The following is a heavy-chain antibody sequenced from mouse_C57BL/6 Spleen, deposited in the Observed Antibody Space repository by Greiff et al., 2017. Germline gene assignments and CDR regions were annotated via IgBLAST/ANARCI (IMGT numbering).Heavy chain of an antibody. J-gene: IGHJ2*01. CDR2: IYPGDGDT. D-gene: IGHD2-4*01. CDR3: ARGEDDYDGVYFDY. CDR1: GYAFSSSW. Sequence: QVQLQQSGPELVKPGASVKISCKASGYAFSSSWMNWVKQRPGKGLEWIGRIYPGDGDTNYNGKFKGKATLTADKSSSTAYMQLSSLTSEDSAVYFCARGEDDYDGVYFDYWGQGTTLTVSS. V-gene: IGHV1-82*01.